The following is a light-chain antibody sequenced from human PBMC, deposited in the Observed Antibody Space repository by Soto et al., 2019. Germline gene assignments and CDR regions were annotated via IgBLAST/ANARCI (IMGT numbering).Light chain of an antibody. Sequence: DIVMTQSPDSLAVSLGERATINCKSSQSILYSSNNKNYLAWYQQKPGQPPKLLIYWASTRASGVPDRFSGSGSGTDFTLTISSVQAGDVAVYYCQQYYDAPQTFGQGTKVDIK. CDR3: QQYYDAPQT. CDR2: WAS. V-gene: IGKV4-1*01. CDR1: QSILYSSNNKNY. J-gene: IGKJ1*01.